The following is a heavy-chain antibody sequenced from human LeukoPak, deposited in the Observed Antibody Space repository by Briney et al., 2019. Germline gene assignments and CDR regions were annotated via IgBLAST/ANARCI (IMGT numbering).Heavy chain of an antibody. V-gene: IGHV5-51*01. Sequence: NLGGSLQISCKGSGYSFTSYWIGWVRPVPGKGLEWMGIIYPGDSDTRYSPSFQGQVTISADKSISTAYLQWSSLKASDTAMYYCARGPDIGVAADYWGQGTLVTVSS. CDR2: IYPGDSDT. CDR3: ARGPDIGVAADY. CDR1: GYSFTSYW. J-gene: IGHJ4*02. D-gene: IGHD3-3*01.